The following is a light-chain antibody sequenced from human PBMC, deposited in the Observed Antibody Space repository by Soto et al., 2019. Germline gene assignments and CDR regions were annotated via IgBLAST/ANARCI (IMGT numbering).Light chain of an antibody. CDR1: QSVSSY. Sequence: EIVLTQSPATLSLSPWERATLSCGASQSVSSYLAWYQQKPGQAPRLLIYGASSRATGIPDRFSGSGSGTDFTLTTSRLEPEDFAVYYCQQYGSSPPPITFGQGTRLEI. V-gene: IGKV3-20*01. J-gene: IGKJ5*01. CDR2: GAS. CDR3: QQYGSSPPPIT.